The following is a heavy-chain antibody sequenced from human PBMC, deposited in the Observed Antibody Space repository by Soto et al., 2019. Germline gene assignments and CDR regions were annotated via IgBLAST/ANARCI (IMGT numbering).Heavy chain of an antibody. J-gene: IGHJ5*02. CDR1: GYSISSGGYY. Sequence: SETLSLTCAVSGYSISSGGYYWSWIRQHPGKGLEWIGYIYYSGSTYYNPSLKSRVTISVDTSKNQFSLKLSSVTAADTAVYYCAREIPKIFGVVTHNWFDPWGQGTLVTVSS. V-gene: IGHV4-31*11. CDR3: AREIPKIFGVVTHNWFDP. D-gene: IGHD3-3*01. CDR2: IYYSGST.